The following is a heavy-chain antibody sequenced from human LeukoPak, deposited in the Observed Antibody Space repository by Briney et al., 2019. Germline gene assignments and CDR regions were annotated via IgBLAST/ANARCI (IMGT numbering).Heavy chain of an antibody. V-gene: IGHV3-48*03. J-gene: IGHJ6*04. CDR3: AELGITMIGGV. CDR2: ISSSGSTI. Sequence: GGSLRLSCAGSGFTFSSYDMSWVRQAPGKGLEWVSYISSSGSTIYYADSVKGRFTISRDNAKNSLYLQMNSLRAEDTAVYYCAELGITMIGGVWGKGTTVTISS. D-gene: IGHD3-10*02. CDR1: GFTFSSYD.